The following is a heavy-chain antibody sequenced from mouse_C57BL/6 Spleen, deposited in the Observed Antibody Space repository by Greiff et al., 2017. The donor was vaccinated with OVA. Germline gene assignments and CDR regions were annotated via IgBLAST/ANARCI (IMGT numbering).Heavy chain of an antibody. Sequence: EVKLEESGGGLVKPGGSLKLSCAASGFTFSSYTMSWVRQTPEKRLEWVATISGGGGNTYYPDSVKGRFTISRDNAKNTLYLQMSSLRSEDTALYYCARHGLYYDYDGAWFAYWGQGTLVTVSA. V-gene: IGHV5-9*01. D-gene: IGHD2-4*01. CDR2: ISGGGGNT. CDR3: ARHGLYYDYDGAWFAY. J-gene: IGHJ3*01. CDR1: GFTFSSYT.